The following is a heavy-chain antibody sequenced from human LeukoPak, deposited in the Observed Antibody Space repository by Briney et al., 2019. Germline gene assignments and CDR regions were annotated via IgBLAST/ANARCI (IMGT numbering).Heavy chain of an antibody. V-gene: IGHV3-7*01. J-gene: IGHJ5*02. CDR1: GITFSSYR. Sequence: GGSLRLSCAASGITFSSYRMGWVRQAPGKGLEWVANIKQDGSEKYYVDSVKGRFTISRDNAKNSLYLQMNSLRAEDTAVYYCARDLLAGGKNWFDPWGQGTLVTVSS. CDR3: ARDLLAGGKNWFDP. D-gene: IGHD3-16*01. CDR2: IKQDGSEK.